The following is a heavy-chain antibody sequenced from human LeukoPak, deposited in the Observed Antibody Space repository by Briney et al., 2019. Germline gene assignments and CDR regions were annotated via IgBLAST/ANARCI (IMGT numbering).Heavy chain of an antibody. D-gene: IGHD4-17*01. V-gene: IGHV1-69*04. Sequence: ASVKVSCKASGGTLSSYAISWVRQAPRQGLEWMGRIIPMFGIATYAQKFQGRVTITADKSTSTAYMEVSSLSSEDTAVYYCARESRDDYGDYVTDFWAQGTLVTVSS. CDR2: IIPMFGIA. CDR3: ARESRDDYGDYVTDF. J-gene: IGHJ4*02. CDR1: GGTLSSYA.